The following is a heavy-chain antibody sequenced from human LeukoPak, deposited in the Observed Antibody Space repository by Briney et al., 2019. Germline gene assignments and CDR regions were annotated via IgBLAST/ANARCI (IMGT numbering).Heavy chain of an antibody. D-gene: IGHD3-10*01. CDR1: GFTFSSYW. V-gene: IGHV3-74*01. CDR3: ARDPHYLGSGSYVDY. J-gene: IGHJ4*02. CDR2: INSDGSST. Sequence: PGGSLRLSCAASGFTFSSYWMHWVRQAPGKGLMWVSRINSDGSSTTYADSVKGRFTISRDNAKNTLHLQMNSLRAEDTAVYYCARDPHYLGSGSYVDYWGQGTLVTVSS.